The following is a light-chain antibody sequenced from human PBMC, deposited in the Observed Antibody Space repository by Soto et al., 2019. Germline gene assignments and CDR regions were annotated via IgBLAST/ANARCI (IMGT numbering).Light chain of an antibody. CDR2: GAS. J-gene: IGKJ1*01. V-gene: IGKV3-20*01. Sequence: EVVLRHSQDTLYLFPGEIDITYCSASQNFGSTSLAWYQQKRGQAPRFLIYGASSRATGIPDRFSGSGSGTDFTLTISRLEPEDFAVYYCQQYGTSPRTLGQGTMVDI. CDR1: QNFGSTS. CDR3: QQYGTSPRT.